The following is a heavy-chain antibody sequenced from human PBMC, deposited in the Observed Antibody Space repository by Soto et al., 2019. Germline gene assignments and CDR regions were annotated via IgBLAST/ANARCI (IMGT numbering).Heavy chain of an antibody. V-gene: IGHV3-30*18. CDR3: AKDMSGDYVLDY. J-gene: IGHJ4*02. CDR2: ISYDGSNK. D-gene: IGHD4-17*01. Sequence: QVQLVESGGGVVQPGRSLRLSCAASGFTFSSYGMHWVRQAPGKGQEWVAVISYDGSNKYYADSVKGRFTISRDNSKNTLYLQMNSLRAEDTAVYYCAKDMSGDYVLDYWGQGTLVTVSS. CDR1: GFTFSSYG.